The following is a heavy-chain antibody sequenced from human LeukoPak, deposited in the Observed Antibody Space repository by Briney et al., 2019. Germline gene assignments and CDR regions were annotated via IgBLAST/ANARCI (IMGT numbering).Heavy chain of an antibody. Sequence: ASVKVSCKASGYTFTDYYMHWVRQAPGQGLEWMGWISGYNANTNYVQKFQCRVTMTTDTSTHTAYMELRSLRSDDTAVYYCARGSHRLYDYVWGTYESKDYWGQGTLVTVSS. CDR2: ISGYNANT. J-gene: IGHJ4*02. CDR3: ARGSHRLYDYVWGTYESKDY. D-gene: IGHD3-16*01. V-gene: IGHV1-18*04. CDR1: GYTFTDYY.